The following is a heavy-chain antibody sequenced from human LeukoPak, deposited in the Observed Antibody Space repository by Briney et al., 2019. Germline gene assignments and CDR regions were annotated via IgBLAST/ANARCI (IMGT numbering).Heavy chain of an antibody. CDR1: GGFISSYY. CDR2: IYYSRTT. J-gene: IGHJ6*02. D-gene: IGHD6-13*01. CDR3: ARGRAAAGTGDYYYYGMDV. V-gene: IGHV4-59*01. Sequence: SETLSLTCTVAGGFISSYYWSWIRQPPGKGLEWIGYIYYSRTTEYNPSLKSRVTISADTSKNQFSLKLNSVTAADTAVYYCARGRAAAGTGDYYYYGMDVWGQGTTVTVSS.